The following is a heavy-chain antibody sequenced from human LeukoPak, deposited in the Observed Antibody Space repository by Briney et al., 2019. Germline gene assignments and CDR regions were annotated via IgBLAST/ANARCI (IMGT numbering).Heavy chain of an antibody. Sequence: ASVKVSCKASGYTFTSYGISRVRQAPGQGLEWRGWTSAYNGNTTYAQKLQGRVTMTTHNPKSTAYMELRSLRSDDTAVYYCARAHYDFWSRHPRYNCFDPWGQGTLVTVSS. CDR1: GYTFTSYG. D-gene: IGHD3-3*01. CDR3: ARAHYDFWSRHPRYNCFDP. J-gene: IGHJ5*02. V-gene: IGHV1-18*01. CDR2: TSAYNGNT.